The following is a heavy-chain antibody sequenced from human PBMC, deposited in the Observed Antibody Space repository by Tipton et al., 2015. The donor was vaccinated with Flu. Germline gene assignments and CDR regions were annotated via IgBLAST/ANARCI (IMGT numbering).Heavy chain of an antibody. D-gene: IGHD3-10*01. CDR2: IYHSGST. V-gene: IGHV4-38-2*01. Sequence: TLSLTCAVSGYSISSGYYWGWIRQPPGKGLEWIGSIYHSGSTYYNPSLKSRVTISVDTSKNQFSLKLSSVTAADTAVYYCARGGTMVREFDYWGQGTLVTVSS. J-gene: IGHJ4*02. CDR1: GYSISSGYY. CDR3: ARGGTMVREFDY.